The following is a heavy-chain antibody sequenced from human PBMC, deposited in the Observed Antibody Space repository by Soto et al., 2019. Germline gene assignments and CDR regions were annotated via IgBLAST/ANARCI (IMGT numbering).Heavy chain of an antibody. D-gene: IGHD5-18*01. J-gene: IGHJ6*02. CDR1: GFTFTSFA. CDR2: IVVGSGNT. V-gene: IGHV1-58*01. CDR3: AAGLGGYSYGYDHYYGMDV. Sequence: GASVKVSCKASGFTFTSFAVQWVRQARGQRLEWIGWIVVGSGNTNYAQKFQERVTITRDMSTSTAYMELSSLRSEDTAVYYCAAGLGGYSYGYDHYYGMDVWGQGTTVTVSS.